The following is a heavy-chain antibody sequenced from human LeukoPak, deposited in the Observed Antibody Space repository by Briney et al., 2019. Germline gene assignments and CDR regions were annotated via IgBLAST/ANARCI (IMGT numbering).Heavy chain of an antibody. V-gene: IGHV3-9*01. CDR2: ISWNSGSI. CDR3: AKDSSKRGYSYGYYGY. D-gene: IGHD5-18*01. J-gene: IGHJ4*02. CDR1: GFTFDDYA. Sequence: GGSLRLSCAASGFTFDDYAMHWVRQAPGKGLEWVSGISWNSGSIGYADSVKGRFTISRDNAKNSLYLQMNSLRAEDTALFYCAKDSSKRGYSYGYYGYWGQGTLVTVSS.